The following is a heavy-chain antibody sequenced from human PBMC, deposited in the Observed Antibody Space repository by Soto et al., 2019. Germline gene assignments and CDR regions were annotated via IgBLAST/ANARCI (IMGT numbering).Heavy chain of an antibody. CDR2: IYFNGNT. D-gene: IGHD3-16*01. V-gene: IGHV4-59*01. CDR3: ASVTFGGVVLAH. Sequence: SDTLSLTCTVSSASFSKYYWSWIRPPPGKGLEWIGYIYFNGNTNYNPSIKRRVTISIDTSKKQISLNLTSVTDADTAVYYCASVTFGGVVLAHWGQGTLVTVSS. CDR1: SASFSKYY. J-gene: IGHJ4*02.